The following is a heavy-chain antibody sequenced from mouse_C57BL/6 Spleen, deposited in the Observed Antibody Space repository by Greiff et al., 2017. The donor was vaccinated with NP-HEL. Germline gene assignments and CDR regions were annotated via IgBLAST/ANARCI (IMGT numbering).Heavy chain of an antibody. CDR3: ARSGLRRDFDV. D-gene: IGHD2-4*01. CDR2: INPSTGGT. V-gene: IGHV1-42*01. Sequence: VQLQQSGPELVKPGASVKISCKASGYSFTGYYMNWVKQSPEKSLEWIGEINPSTGGTTYNQKFKAKATLTVDKSSSTAYMQLKSLTSEDSAVYYCARSGLRRDFDVWGTGTTVTVSS. CDR1: GYSFTGYY. J-gene: IGHJ1*03.